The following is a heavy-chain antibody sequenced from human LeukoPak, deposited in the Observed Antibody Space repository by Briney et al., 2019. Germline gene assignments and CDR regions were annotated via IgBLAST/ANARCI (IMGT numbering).Heavy chain of an antibody. D-gene: IGHD1-26*01. CDR3: ARAYSGSYYYY. V-gene: IGHV1-18*01. CDR2: ISAYNGNT. CDR1: GYTFTSYG. J-gene: IGHJ4*02. Sequence: ASVKVSCKVSGYTFTSYGISWVRQAPGQGLEWMGWISAYNGNTDYAQKFQGRVTMTTDTSTSTAYMEVRSLRSDDTAVYYCARAYSGSYYYYWGQGTLVTVSS.